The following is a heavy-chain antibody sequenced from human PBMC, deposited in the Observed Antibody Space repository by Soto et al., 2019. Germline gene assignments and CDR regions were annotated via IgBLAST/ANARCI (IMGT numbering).Heavy chain of an antibody. CDR1: GFTFSIAW. D-gene: IGHD3-10*01. CDR3: GGYYGSGSRYYGLDV. V-gene: IGHV3-15*01. Sequence: GGSLRLSCAASGFTFSIAWMSWVRQAPGKGLEWVGRIKSKTDGGTTDYAAPVKGRFTISRDDSKNTLYLQMNSLKTEDTAVYYCGGYYGSGSRYYGLDVWGQGTTVTVSS. CDR2: IKSKTDGGTT. J-gene: IGHJ6*02.